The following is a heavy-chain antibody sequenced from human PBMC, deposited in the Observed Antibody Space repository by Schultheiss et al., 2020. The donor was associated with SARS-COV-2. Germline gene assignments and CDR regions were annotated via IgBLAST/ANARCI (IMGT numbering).Heavy chain of an antibody. J-gene: IGHJ3*02. CDR3: ATGVGATTDAFAI. D-gene: IGHD1-26*01. CDR2: IYYSGST. V-gene: IGHV4-59*08. CDR1: GGSISSYY. Sequence: SQTLSLTCTVSGGSISSYYWSWIRQPPGKGLEWIGYIYYSGSTNYNPSLKSRVTISLDTSKNQFSLRLSSVTAADTAVYYCATGVGATTDAFAIWGQGTMVTVSS.